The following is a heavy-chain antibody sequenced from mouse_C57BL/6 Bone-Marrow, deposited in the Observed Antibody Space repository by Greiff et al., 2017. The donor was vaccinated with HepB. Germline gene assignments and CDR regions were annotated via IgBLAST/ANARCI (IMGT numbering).Heavy chain of an antibody. V-gene: IGHV3-6*01. CDR1: GYSITSGYY. J-gene: IGHJ1*03. Sequence: EVKLEESGPGLVKPSQSLSLTCSVTGYSITSGYYWNWIRQFPGNKLEWMGYISYDGSNNYNPSLKNRISITRDTSKNQFFLKLNSVTTEDTATYYCARDTVTTVSYWYFDVWGTGTTVTVSS. CDR2: ISYDGSN. CDR3: ARDTVTTVSYWYFDV. D-gene: IGHD1-1*01.